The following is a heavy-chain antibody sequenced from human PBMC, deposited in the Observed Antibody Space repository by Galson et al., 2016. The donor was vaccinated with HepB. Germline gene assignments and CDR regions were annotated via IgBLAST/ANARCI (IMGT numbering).Heavy chain of an antibody. V-gene: IGHV3-23*01. D-gene: IGHD2-2*01. CDR3: VQGSTAPAV. Sequence: SLRLSCAASGFTFNNYGMTWVRQAPGKGLEVVSSISRSGASTDYADSVKGRFIISRDNTKNTLSLQTNSLRAEDTAVYYCVQGSTAPAVWGKGTTVTVSS. CDR2: ISRSGAST. CDR1: GFTFNNYG. J-gene: IGHJ6*04.